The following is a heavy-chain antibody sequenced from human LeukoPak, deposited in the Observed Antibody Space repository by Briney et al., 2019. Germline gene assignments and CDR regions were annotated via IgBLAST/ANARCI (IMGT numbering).Heavy chain of an antibody. CDR1: EFTFSSYG. CDR2: IRYDGSNK. CDR3: AKGPSIAAHFDY. Sequence: PGGSLRLSCAASEFTFSSYGMHWVRQAPGKGLEWVAFIRYDGSNKYYADSVKGRFTISRDNSKNTLYLQMNSLRAEDTAVYYCAKGPSIAAHFDYWGQGTLVTVSS. D-gene: IGHD6-6*01. V-gene: IGHV3-30*02. J-gene: IGHJ4*02.